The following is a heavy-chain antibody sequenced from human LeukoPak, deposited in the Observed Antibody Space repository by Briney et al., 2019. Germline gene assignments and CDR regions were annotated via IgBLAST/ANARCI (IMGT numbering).Heavy chain of an antibody. CDR2: ISSSSSYI. D-gene: IGHD3-10*01. CDR1: GFTFSSYS. V-gene: IGHV3-21*01. Sequence: PGGSLRLSCAASGFTFSSYSMNWVRQAPGKGLEWVSSISSSSSYIYYADSVKGRFTIPRDNAKNSLSLQMNSLRAEDTAVHYCARHLYYGSGSYYKLGGFDPWGQGTLVTVSS. CDR3: ARHLYYGSGSYYKLGGFDP. J-gene: IGHJ5*02.